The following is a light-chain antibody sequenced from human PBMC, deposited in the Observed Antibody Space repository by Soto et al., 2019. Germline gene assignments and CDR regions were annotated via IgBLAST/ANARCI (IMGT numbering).Light chain of an antibody. CDR3: QKNKNATRT. J-gene: IGKJ3*01. CDR1: QGISNY. Sequence: DIQMTQSPSSLSASVGDRVTITCRASQGISNYLAWYQQKPGKVPKLLIYAASTLKSGVPSRFSGSGSGTEITLTISGLQPEDVATYYYQKNKNATRTFGPGTKEDIK. V-gene: IGKV1-27*01. CDR2: AAS.